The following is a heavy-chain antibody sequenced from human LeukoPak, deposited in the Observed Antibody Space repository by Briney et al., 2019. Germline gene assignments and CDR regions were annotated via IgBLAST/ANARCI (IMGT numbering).Heavy chain of an antibody. CDR2: IWYDGSNK. CDR1: GFTFSSYG. D-gene: IGHD5-18*01. Sequence: PGRSLRLSCAASGFTFSSYGMHWVRQAPGKGLEWVAVIWYDGSNKYYADSVKGRFTISRDNSKNTLYLQMNSLRAEDTAVYYCAREGIVDTAMVPLDLYYYYGMDVWGQGTTVTVSS. J-gene: IGHJ6*02. CDR3: AREGIVDTAMVPLDLYYYYGMDV. V-gene: IGHV3-33*01.